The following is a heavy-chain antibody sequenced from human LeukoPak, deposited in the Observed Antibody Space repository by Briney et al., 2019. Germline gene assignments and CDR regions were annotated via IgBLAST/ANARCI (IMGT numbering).Heavy chain of an antibody. J-gene: IGHJ6*02. CDR1: GGFISSYY. CDR3: ARGAEGYYYYGMDV. D-gene: IGHD1-26*01. Sequence: SETLSLTCTVSGGFISSYYWSWIRQPPGKGLEWIGYIYYSGSTNYNPSLKSRVTISVDTSKNQFSLKLSSVTAADTAVYYCARGAEGYYYYGMDVWGQGTTVTVSS. V-gene: IGHV4-59*01. CDR2: IYYSGST.